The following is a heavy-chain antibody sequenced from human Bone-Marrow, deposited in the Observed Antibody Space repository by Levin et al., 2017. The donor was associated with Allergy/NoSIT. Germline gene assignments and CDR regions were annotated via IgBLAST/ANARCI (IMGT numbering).Heavy chain of an antibody. D-gene: IGHD6-13*01. V-gene: IGHV3-21*01. CDR3: ASAWHRTAATAAVDF. CDR1: GFSFSDYS. Sequence: KSGGSLRLSCVASGFSFSDYSMNWVRQAPGKGLEWVSSISSGSSYIYYADSVKGRFTISRDNAKNSLYLQMNSLRAEDTAVYYCASAWHRTAATAAVDFWGQGTLVTVSS. CDR2: ISSGSSYI. J-gene: IGHJ4*02.